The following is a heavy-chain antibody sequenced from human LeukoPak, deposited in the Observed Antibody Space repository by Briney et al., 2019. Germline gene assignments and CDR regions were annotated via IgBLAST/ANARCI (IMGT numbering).Heavy chain of an antibody. CDR3: ARSTVTTDPKDRRFDY. CDR2: IYYSGST. J-gene: IGHJ4*02. Sequence: PSQTLSLTCTVSGGSINSGGYYWSWIRQLPGKGLEWIGYIYYSGSTYYLPSLKSRVSISVDTSENQSSLKLSSVTAADTAVYYCARSTVTTDPKDRRFDYWGQGTLVTVSS. D-gene: IGHD4-17*01. CDR1: GGSINSGGYY. V-gene: IGHV4-31*03.